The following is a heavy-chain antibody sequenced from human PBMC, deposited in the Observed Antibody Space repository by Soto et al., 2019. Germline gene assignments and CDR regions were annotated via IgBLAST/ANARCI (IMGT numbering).Heavy chain of an antibody. Sequence: SVKVSCKASGGTFSSYAISWVRQAPGQGLEWMGGIIPIFGTANYAQKFQGRVTITADESTSTAYMELSSLRSEDTAVYYCARAIYYYDSSGYYLYDAFDIWGRGTMATVSS. CDR2: IIPIFGTA. CDR3: ARAIYYYDSSGYYLYDAFDI. CDR1: GGTFSSYA. D-gene: IGHD3-22*01. V-gene: IGHV1-69*13. J-gene: IGHJ3*02.